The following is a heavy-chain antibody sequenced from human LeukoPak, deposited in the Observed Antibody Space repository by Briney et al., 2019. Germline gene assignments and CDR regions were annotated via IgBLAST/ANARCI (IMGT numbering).Heavy chain of an antibody. CDR1: GGTFSNYA. V-gene: IGHV1-69*06. CDR2: IIPIFGTA. Sequence: SVKVSCKASGGTFSNYAISWVRQAPGQGLEWMGGIIPIFGTANYAQKFRGRVTITADKSTRTAYMELSSLRSEDTAVYYCWAVAGTGYFDYWGQGTLVTVSS. CDR3: WAVAGTGYFDY. D-gene: IGHD6-19*01. J-gene: IGHJ4*02.